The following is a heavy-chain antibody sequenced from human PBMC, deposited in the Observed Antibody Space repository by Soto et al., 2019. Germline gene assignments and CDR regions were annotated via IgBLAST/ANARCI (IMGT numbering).Heavy chain of an antibody. V-gene: IGHV3-48*02. J-gene: IGHJ5*02. CDR1: GFSFSTYS. Sequence: GGSLRLSCAASGFSFSTYSMNWVRQAPGKGLEWVSFISSSGDTIHYADSVKGRFTVSRDNAKNSLYLQMNSLRDEDTAVYYCARDHYCSGDTCYVDLWGQGTLVTVSS. CDR2: ISSSGDTI. D-gene: IGHD2-15*01. CDR3: ARDHYCSGDTCYVDL.